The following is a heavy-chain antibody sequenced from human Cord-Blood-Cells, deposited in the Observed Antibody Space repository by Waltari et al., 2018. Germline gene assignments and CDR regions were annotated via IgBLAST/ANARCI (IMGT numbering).Heavy chain of an antibody. V-gene: IGHV1-69*01. Sequence: QVQLVQSGAEVTKPGSSVKVSCKASGGTFSSYAISWVRQAPGQGLEWKGGRIPIFGTANYAQKFQGRVTITADESTSTAYMELSSLRSEDTAVYYCARELAGIAPNWFDPWGQGTLVTVSS. CDR1: GGTFSSYA. D-gene: IGHD2-21*01. CDR2: RIPIFGTA. J-gene: IGHJ5*02. CDR3: ARELAGIAPNWFDP.